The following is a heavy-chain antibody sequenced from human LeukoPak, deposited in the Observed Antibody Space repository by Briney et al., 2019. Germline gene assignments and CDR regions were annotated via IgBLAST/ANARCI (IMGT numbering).Heavy chain of an antibody. J-gene: IGHJ4*02. D-gene: IGHD3-3*01. V-gene: IGHV3-20*04. CDR3: ARILHILRFLEWSSFDY. Sequence: PGGSLRLSCAASRFTFDDYGMSWVRQAPGKGLEWVSGINWNGGSTGYADSVKGRFTISRDNAKNSLYLQMNSLRAEDTALYYCARILHILRFLEWSSFDYWGQGTLVTVSS. CDR2: INWNGGST. CDR1: RFTFDDYG.